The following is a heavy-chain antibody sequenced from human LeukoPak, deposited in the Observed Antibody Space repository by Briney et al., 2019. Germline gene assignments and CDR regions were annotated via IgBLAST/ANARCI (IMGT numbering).Heavy chain of an antibody. V-gene: IGHV1-2*02. CDR1: GYIFTGYY. CDR2: INPNSGVS. CDR3: ARKRPQNWFDP. J-gene: IGHJ5*02. Sequence: ASVKVSCKASGYIFTGYYLHWVRQAPGRGLEWMGWINPNSGVSNYAQNFQGRVTMTRDTSISTAYMELSRLRSDDTAVYYCARKRPQNWFDPWGQGTLVTVSS.